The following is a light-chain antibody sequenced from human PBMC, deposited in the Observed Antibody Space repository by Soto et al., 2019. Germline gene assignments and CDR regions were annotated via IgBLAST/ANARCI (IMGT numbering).Light chain of an antibody. V-gene: IGKV1-5*03. J-gene: IGKJ1*01. Sequence: DIPMTQSPSTLSGSVGDRVTITCRASQTISSWLAWYQQKPGKAPKLLIYKASTFKSGGPSRFSGSGSGTEFTLSISSLQPDDFATYYCQHYKSYSEAFGQGTKVELK. CDR1: QTISSW. CDR3: QHYKSYSEA. CDR2: KAS.